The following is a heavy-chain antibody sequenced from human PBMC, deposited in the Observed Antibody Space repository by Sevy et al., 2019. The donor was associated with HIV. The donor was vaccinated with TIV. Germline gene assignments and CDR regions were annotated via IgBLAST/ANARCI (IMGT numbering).Heavy chain of an antibody. J-gene: IGHJ4*02. CDR3: VKPLLPRSSGWFPYFDY. V-gene: IGHV3-64D*06. CDR2: IGSNGGRT. CDR1: GFTFSSYA. D-gene: IGHD6-19*01. Sequence: GGSLRLSCSASGFTFSSYAMHWVRQAPGKGLEYVSAIGSNGGRTYYADSVKGRFTIARDNSKNTLYLQMSSLRAEDTAVYYCVKPLLPRSSGWFPYFDYWGQGTLVTVSS.